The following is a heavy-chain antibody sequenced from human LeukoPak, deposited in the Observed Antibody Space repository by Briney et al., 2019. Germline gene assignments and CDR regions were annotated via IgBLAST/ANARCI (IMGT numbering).Heavy chain of an antibody. CDR1: GFTFSNYW. Sequence: PGGSLRLSCVASGFTFSNYWMRWVRQAPGKGLEWVADMKSDGSEKNYAQSVNGRLTISRDNAKSSLFLQMNSLRAEDTGFYYCARGGLYSFDSWGQGTLVTVSS. J-gene: IGHJ4*02. V-gene: IGHV3-7*01. D-gene: IGHD2-21*01. CDR3: ARGGLYSFDS. CDR2: MKSDGSEK.